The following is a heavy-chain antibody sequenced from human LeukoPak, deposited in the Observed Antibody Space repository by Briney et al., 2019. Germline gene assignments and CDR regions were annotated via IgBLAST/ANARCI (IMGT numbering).Heavy chain of an antibody. CDR2: ISYDGSNK. CDR3: VKDRYSSGWYYFDY. D-gene: IGHD6-19*01. CDR1: GFTFSSYG. J-gene: IGHJ4*02. Sequence: PGRSLRLSCAASGFTFSSYGMHWVRQAPGKGLEWVAVISYDGSNKYYADSVKGRFTISRDNSKNTLYLQMNSLRAEDTAVYYCVKDRYSSGWYYFDYWGQGTLVTVSS. V-gene: IGHV3-30*18.